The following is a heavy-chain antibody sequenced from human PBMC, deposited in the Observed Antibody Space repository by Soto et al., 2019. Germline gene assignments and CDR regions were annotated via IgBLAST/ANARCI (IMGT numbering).Heavy chain of an antibody. D-gene: IGHD2-15*01. J-gene: IGHJ4*02. CDR1: GFTFSSYV. V-gene: IGHV3-23*01. CDR2: ISGSGASI. CDR3: AKDGLGSCTGGTCYGSDY. Sequence: EVQLLESGGNLVQPGGSLRLSCAASGFTFSSYVMSWVRQAPGKGLEWVSTISGSGASIYDADSVKGRFTISRDNSKKTGYLQMNSLRAEDTAVYYCAKDGLGSCTGGTCYGSDYWGQGTLVTVSS.